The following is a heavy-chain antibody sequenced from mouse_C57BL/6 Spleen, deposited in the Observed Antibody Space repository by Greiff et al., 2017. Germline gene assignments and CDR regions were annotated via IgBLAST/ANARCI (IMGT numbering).Heavy chain of an antibody. Sequence: QVHVKQSGAELVRPGASVTLSCTASGYTFTDYEMNWVKQTPEPGLEWLGAIDPETGGTAYKQKFKGKAILTADKSSSTAYMELRSLTSEDSAVYYCTRSYGTNYWGQGTLGTVSA. CDR1: GYTFTDYE. J-gene: IGHJ3*01. CDR3: TRSYGTNY. D-gene: IGHD2-1*01. V-gene: IGHV1-15*01. CDR2: IDPETGGT.